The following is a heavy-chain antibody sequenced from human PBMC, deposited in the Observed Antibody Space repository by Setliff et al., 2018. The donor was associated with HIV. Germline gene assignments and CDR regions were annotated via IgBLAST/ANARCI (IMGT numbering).Heavy chain of an antibody. CDR2: INVGKGDT. Sequence: ASVKVSCKAFGYTFTTYSLHWVRQAPGQSLEWMGWINVGKGDTKYSQEFQGRITITTDTSANTGYMELSSLRSDDTAVYFCARGALLAVFDFDHWGHGTRVTVS. J-gene: IGHJ4*01. D-gene: IGHD3-10*01. CDR1: GYTFTTYS. V-gene: IGHV1-3*01. CDR3: ARGALLAVFDFDH.